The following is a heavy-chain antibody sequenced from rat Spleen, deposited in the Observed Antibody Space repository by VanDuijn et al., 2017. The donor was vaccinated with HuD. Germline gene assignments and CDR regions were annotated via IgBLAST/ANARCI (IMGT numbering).Heavy chain of an antibody. CDR3: ARPTTGIPFNY. CDR1: GFTFSDYT. V-gene: IGHV5-7*01. Sequence: EVQLVESGGGSVLPGRSMKLSCATSGFTFSDYTMAWVRQAPKKGLEWVAAIIYDGSNTYYRDSVKGRFTISRDNAKSTLYLQMDSLRSEDTAIYYCARPTTGIPFNYWGQGVMVTVSS. CDR2: IIYDGSNT. J-gene: IGHJ2*01. D-gene: IGHD1-9*01.